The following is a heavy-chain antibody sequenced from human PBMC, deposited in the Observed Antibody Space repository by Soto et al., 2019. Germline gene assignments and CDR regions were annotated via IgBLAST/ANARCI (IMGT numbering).Heavy chain of an antibody. Sequence: QVQLVQSGAAVEKPGSSVKISCKASGDSFSSYTLSWMRQAPGHGLEWMGRIVPLLGTTNYAQKFQGSVTFTADKSTSTVYMEVRSLRSEDTALYCCERDLSAVAGTQALDIWGQGTMVIVSS. CDR1: GDSFSSYT. J-gene: IGHJ3*02. V-gene: IGHV1-69*08. CDR3: ERDLSAVAGTQALDI. CDR2: IVPLLGTT. D-gene: IGHD6-19*01.